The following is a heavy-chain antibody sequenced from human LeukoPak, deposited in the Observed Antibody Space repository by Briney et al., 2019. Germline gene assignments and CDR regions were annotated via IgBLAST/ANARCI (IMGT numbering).Heavy chain of an antibody. CDR1: GFTFSSCG. D-gene: IGHD4-17*01. CDR2: ISYDGSNK. V-gene: IGHV3-30*18. Sequence: GGSLRLSCAASGFTFSSCGMHWVRQAPGKGLEWVAVISYDGSNKYYADSVKGRFTISRDNSKNTLYLQMNSLRVEDSAVYYCAKVLTVTSLFNVDYWGQGTLVTVSS. CDR3: AKVLTVTSLFNVDY. J-gene: IGHJ4*02.